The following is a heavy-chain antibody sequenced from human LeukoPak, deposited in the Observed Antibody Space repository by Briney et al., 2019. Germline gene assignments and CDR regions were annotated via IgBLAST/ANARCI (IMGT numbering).Heavy chain of an antibody. CDR3: AKDIGPYYYYGMDV. CDR1: GFTFDDYA. Sequence: GGSLRLSCAASGFTFDDYAMHWFRQAPGKGLEWVSGISWNSGSIGYADSVKGRFTISRDNAKNSLYLQMNSLRAEDTALYYCAKDIGPYYYYGMDVWGQGTTVTVSS. V-gene: IGHV3-9*01. J-gene: IGHJ6*02. CDR2: ISWNSGSI.